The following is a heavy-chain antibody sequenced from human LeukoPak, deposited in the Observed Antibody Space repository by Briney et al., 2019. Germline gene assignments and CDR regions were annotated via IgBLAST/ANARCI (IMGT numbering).Heavy chain of an antibody. J-gene: IGHJ5*02. Sequence: ESGPTLVNPTQTLTLTCTFSGFSLSTSGVGVGWIRQPPGKALEWLALIYWNDDKRYSPSLKSRLTITKDTSKNQVVLTMTNMDPVDTATYYCAHKDYDFWSGYYTVQGDWFDPWGQGTLVTVSS. CDR3: AHKDYDFWSGYYTVQGDWFDP. V-gene: IGHV2-5*01. D-gene: IGHD3-3*01. CDR1: GFSLSTSGVG. CDR2: IYWNDDK.